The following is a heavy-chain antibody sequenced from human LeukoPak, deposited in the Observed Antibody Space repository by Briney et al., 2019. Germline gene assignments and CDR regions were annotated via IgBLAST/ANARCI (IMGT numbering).Heavy chain of an antibody. V-gene: IGHV1-69*01. CDR3: ATRFIVVGPREYYFDY. CDR1: GGTFSSDA. Sequence: GSSVKVSCKASGGTFSSDAISWVRQAPGQGLEWMGGIIPIFGTANYAQKFQDRVTITADESTSTAYMELSSLRSEDTAVYYCATRFIVVGPREYYFDYWGQGTLVTVSS. J-gene: IGHJ4*02. D-gene: IGHD3-22*01. CDR2: IIPIFGTA.